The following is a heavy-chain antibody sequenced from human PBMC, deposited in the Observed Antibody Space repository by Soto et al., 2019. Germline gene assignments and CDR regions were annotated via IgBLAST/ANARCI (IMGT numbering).Heavy chain of an antibody. D-gene: IGHD3-10*01. J-gene: IGHJ4*02. CDR1: GGTFSSYA. CDR2: IIPIFGTA. V-gene: IGHV1-69*13. Sequence: ASVKVSCKASGGTFSSYAISWVRQAPGQGLEWMGGIIPIFGTANYAQKFQGRVTITADESTSTAYMELSSLRSEDTAVYYCARAHYGSGSFAPLSRSYYFDYWGQGTLVTVSS. CDR3: ARAHYGSGSFAPLSRSYYFDY.